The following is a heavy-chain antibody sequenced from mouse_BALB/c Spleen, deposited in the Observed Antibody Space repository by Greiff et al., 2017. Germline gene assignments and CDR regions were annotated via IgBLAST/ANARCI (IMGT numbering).Heavy chain of an antibody. CDR2: INPYNGDT. J-gene: IGHJ4*01. CDR3: ARDYGYYAMDY. Sequence: EVQLQQSGPELVKPGASVKISCKASGYSFTGYFMNWVMQSHGKSLEWIGRINPYNGDTFYNQKFKGKATLTVDKSSSTAHMELRSLASEDSAVYYCARDYGYYAMDYWGQGTSVTVSS. V-gene: IGHV1-20*02. CDR1: GYSFTGYF. D-gene: IGHD1-2*01.